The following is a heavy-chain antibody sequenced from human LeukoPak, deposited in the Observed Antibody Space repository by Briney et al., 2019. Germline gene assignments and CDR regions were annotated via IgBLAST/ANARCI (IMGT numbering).Heavy chain of an antibody. D-gene: IGHD3-10*01. J-gene: IGHJ5*02. CDR3: ARENRGGFDP. Sequence: GGSLRLSCAASGFTFSSYGMHWVRQAPGKGLEWVAVISYDGSNKYYADSVKGRFTISRDNSKNTLYLQMNSLRAEDTAVYYCARENRGGFDPWGQGTLVTVSS. V-gene: IGHV3-30*03. CDR2: ISYDGSNK. CDR1: GFTFSSYG.